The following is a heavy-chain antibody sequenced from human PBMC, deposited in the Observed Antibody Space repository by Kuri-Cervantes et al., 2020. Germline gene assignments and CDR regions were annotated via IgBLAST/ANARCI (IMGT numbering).Heavy chain of an antibody. Sequence: SETLSLTCTVSGGSISGSSYYWGWIRQPPGKGLEWIGSIYYSGSTYYNLSLKSRVTISVDTSKNQFSLKLSSVTAADTAVYYCAREGQVVPAAQSPNYYYYGMDVWGQGTTVTVSS. CDR2: IYYSGST. J-gene: IGHJ6*02. CDR3: AREGQVVPAAQSPNYYYYGMDV. V-gene: IGHV4-39*02. D-gene: IGHD2-2*01. CDR1: GGSISGSSYY.